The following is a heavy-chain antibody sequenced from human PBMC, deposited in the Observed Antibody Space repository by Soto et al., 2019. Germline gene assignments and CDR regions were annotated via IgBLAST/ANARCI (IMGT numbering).Heavy chain of an antibody. CDR1: GGSISSGGYS. CDR3: ARAVAGQFVFDY. V-gene: IGHV4-30-2*01. D-gene: IGHD6-19*01. J-gene: IGHJ4*02. CDR2: IYHSGST. Sequence: TLSLTCAVSGGSISSGGYSWSWILQPPGKGLEWIGYIYHSGSTYYNPSLKSRVTISVDRSKNQFSLKLSSVTAADTAVYYCARAVAGQFVFDYWGQGTLVTVSS.